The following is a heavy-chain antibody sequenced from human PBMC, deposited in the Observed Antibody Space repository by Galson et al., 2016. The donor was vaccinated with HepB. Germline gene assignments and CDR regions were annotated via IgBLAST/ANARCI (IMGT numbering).Heavy chain of an antibody. V-gene: IGHV3-7*03. Sequence: SLRLSCADSRFTFSNYWMTWVRQAPGKGLEWVANIKPDGSEKNYVDSGKGRFTISRDNAKNSLSLQMSSLRAEDTAVYYCAKDYRSGDSCCHFDSWGQGTLLTVSS. CDR1: RFTFSNYW. CDR2: IKPDGSEK. D-gene: IGHD2-15*01. J-gene: IGHJ4*02. CDR3: AKDYRSGDSCCHFDS.